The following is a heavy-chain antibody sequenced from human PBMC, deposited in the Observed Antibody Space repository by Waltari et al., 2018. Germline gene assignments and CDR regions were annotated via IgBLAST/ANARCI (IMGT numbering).Heavy chain of an antibody. CDR2: ISSSSSTI. J-gene: IGHJ4*02. Sequence: EVQLVESGGGLVQPGGSLRLSCAASGFTFSSYSMNWVRQAPGQGLEWVSYISSSSSTIYYADSVKGRFTISRDNAKNSLYLQMNSLRAEDTAVYYCAREVTGVYYDSSGYEDYWGQGTLVTVSS. D-gene: IGHD3-22*01. CDR3: AREVTGVYYDSSGYEDY. V-gene: IGHV3-48*01. CDR1: GFTFSSYS.